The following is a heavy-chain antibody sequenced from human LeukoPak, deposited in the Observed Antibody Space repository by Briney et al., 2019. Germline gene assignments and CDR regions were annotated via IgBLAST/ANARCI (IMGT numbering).Heavy chain of an antibody. CDR1: GFTFSSYA. J-gene: IGHJ4*02. CDR2: ISGSGGST. D-gene: IGHD3-22*01. CDR3: AKASRSGYYPQSFDY. Sequence: AGGSLRLSCAASGFTFSSYAMSWVRQAPGKGLEWVSAISGSGGSTYYADSVKGRFTISRDNSKNTLYLQMNSLRAEDTAVYYCAKASRSGYYPQSFDYWGQGTLVTVSS. V-gene: IGHV3-23*01.